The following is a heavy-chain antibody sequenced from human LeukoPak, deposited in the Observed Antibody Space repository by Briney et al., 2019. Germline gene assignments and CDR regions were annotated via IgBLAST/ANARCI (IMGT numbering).Heavy chain of an antibody. D-gene: IGHD2-2*02. J-gene: IGHJ3*02. CDR2: IIPIFGTA. V-gene: IGHV1-69*05. CDR1: GGTFSCYA. Sequence: ASVKVSCKASGGTFSCYAISWVRQAPGQGLEWMGGIIPIFGTANYAQKFQGRVTITTDESTSTAYMELSSLRSEDTAVYYCASPAQYQLLYVHAFDIWGQGTMVTVSS. CDR3: ASPAQYQLLYVHAFDI.